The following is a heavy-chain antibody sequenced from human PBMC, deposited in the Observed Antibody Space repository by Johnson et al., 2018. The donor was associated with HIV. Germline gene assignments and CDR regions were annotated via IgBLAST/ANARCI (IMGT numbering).Heavy chain of an antibody. J-gene: IGHJ3*02. D-gene: IGHD6-19*01. V-gene: IGHV3-30*18. CDR3: AKAGAVAGPGLVAFDT. CDR2: ISYDGSNK. CDR1: GFTFSSYG. Sequence: QVQLVESGGGVVRPGGSLRLSCAASGFTFSSYGMHWVRQAPGKGLEWVAIISYDGSNKYYADSVKGRFTISRDNSKNTLYLQMNSLRAEDTAVYYCAKAGAVAGPGLVAFDTWGKGTMVTVSS.